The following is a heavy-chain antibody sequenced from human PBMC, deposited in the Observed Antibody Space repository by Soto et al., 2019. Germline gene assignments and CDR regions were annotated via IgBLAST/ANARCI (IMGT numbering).Heavy chain of an antibody. CDR1: GFTVSTNY. CDR3: ARAASYYGLDV. V-gene: IGHV3-53*01. Sequence: TGGSLRLSCAASGFTVSTNYMSWVRQAPGKGLEWVSVIYSGGTTYFADSVKGRFTISRDNSKNTLYLQMSSLRAEDTAVYFCARAASYYGLDVWGQGTTVTVSS. J-gene: IGHJ6*02. CDR2: IYSGGTT.